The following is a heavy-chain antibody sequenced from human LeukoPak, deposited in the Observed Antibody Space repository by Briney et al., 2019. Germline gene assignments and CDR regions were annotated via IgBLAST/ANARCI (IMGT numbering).Heavy chain of an antibody. D-gene: IGHD1-14*01. CDR1: GNTLTTYD. V-gene: IGHV1-8*01. CDR2: MNPKSGNS. J-gene: IGHJ5*02. Sequence: ASVRVSCKASGNTLTTYDFNWVRQASGQGLEWMGWMNPKSGNSGNAESFQGRISLDINRSTDTAYMELTSLRFEDTAVYYCAIWEPAPNAFDPWGQGTLVTVSS. CDR3: AIWEPAPNAFDP.